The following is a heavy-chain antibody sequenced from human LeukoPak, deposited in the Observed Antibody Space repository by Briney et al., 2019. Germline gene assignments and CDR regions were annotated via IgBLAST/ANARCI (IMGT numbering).Heavy chain of an antibody. V-gene: IGHV1-69*06. CDR1: GGTFSSYA. D-gene: IGHD4-11*01. J-gene: IGHJ6*03. CDR2: IIPIFGTA. CDR3: ARAGTVTTVFTDYYYMDV. Sequence: ASVKVSCKASGGTFSSYAISWVRQAPGQGLEWMGGIIPIFGTANYAQKFQGRVTITADKSTSTAYMELSSLRSEDTAVYYCARAGTVTTVFTDYYYMDVWGKGTTVTVSS.